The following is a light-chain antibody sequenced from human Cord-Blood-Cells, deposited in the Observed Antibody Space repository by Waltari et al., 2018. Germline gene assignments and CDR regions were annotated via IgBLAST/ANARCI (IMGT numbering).Light chain of an antibody. Sequence: QSVLTQPPSVSAAPGQKVTISCSGSSSNIGNNYVSWYQQLPGTAPKLLIYDNNKRPSVIPYRFSGSKSGTSATLGITGLQTGDEADYYCGTWDSSLSAGVFGGGTKLTVL. CDR2: DNN. CDR3: GTWDSSLSAGV. CDR1: SSNIGNNY. J-gene: IGLJ3*02. V-gene: IGLV1-51*01.